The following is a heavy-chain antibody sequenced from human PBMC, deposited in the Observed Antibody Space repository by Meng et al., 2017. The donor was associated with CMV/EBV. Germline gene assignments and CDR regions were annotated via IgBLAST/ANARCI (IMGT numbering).Heavy chain of an antibody. CDR1: GYTFTGYY. D-gene: IGHD3-10*01. CDR2: INPNSGRT. CDR3: ARELGSYDTFDI. J-gene: IGHJ3*02. Sequence: ASVKVSCKASGYTFTGYYMHWVRQAPGQGLEWMGWINPNSGRTNYAQKFQGRVTMTRDTSISTAYMELSRLRSDDTAVYYCARELGSYDTFDIWGQGTMVTVSS. V-gene: IGHV1-2*02.